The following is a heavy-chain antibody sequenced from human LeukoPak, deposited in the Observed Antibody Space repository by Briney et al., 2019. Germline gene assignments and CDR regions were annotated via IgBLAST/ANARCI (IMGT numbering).Heavy chain of an antibody. CDR2: IYPGDFDT. Sequence: PGESLKISCKASGYTFTNYWIGWVRQMPGKGLEWMGIIYPGDFDTTYGPSFEGQVTISADKSITTAYLQWSSLKASDTAIYYCARRGDWAFECWGQGTLVTVSS. CDR3: ARRGDWAFEC. CDR1: GYTFTNYW. D-gene: IGHD2-21*02. J-gene: IGHJ4*02. V-gene: IGHV5-51*01.